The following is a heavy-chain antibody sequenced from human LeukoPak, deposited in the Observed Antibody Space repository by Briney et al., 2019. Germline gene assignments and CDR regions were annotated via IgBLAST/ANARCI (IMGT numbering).Heavy chain of an antibody. CDR2: ISGSGGST. D-gene: IGHD2-15*01. J-gene: IGHJ5*02. CDR3: AKGMGVAAPRPWLDP. Sequence: GGSLRLSCATSGFTFTTFWMHWVRQAPGKGLEWVSAISGSGGSTYYADSVKGRFTISRDNSKNTLYLQMNSLRAEDTAVYYCAKGMGVAAPRPWLDPWGQGTLVTVSS. V-gene: IGHV3-23*01. CDR1: GFTFTTFW.